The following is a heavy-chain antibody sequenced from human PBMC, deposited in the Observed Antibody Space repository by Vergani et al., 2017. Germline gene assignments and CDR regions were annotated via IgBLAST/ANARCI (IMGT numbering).Heavy chain of an antibody. J-gene: IGHJ3*02. CDR1: GGSISSGGYY. CDR3: AMGSGSYYKGMAFDI. V-gene: IGHV4-31*09. CDR2: IYHSGST. D-gene: IGHD3-10*01. Sequence: QVQLQESGPGLVKPSQTLSLTCTVSGGSISSGGYYWSWIRQHPGKGLEWIGYIYHSGSTYYNPSLKSRVTISVDRSKNQFSLKLSSVTAADTAVYYCAMGSGSYYKGMAFDIWGQGTTVTVSS.